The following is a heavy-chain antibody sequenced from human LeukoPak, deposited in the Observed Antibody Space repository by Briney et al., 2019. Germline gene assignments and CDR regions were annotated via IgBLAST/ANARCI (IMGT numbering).Heavy chain of an antibody. D-gene: IGHD1-1*01. V-gene: IGHV1-69-2*01. CDR2: VDPEDGET. CDR3: ATILYLDLVRY. J-gene: IGHJ4*02. Sequence: ASVKVSCKVSGYTFTDYYMHWVQQAPGKGLEWMGLVDPEDGETIYAEKFQGRVTITADTSTDTAYMELSSLRSEDTAVYYCATILYLDLVRYWGQGTLVTVSS. CDR1: GYTFTDYY.